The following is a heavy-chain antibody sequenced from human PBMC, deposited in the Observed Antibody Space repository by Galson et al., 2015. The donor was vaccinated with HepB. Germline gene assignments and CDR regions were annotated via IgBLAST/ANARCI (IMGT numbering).Heavy chain of an antibody. CDR1: GFTFSGSA. J-gene: IGHJ4*02. Sequence: SLRLSCAASGFTFSGSAMHWVRQASGKGLEWVGRIRSKANSYATAYAASVKGRFTISRDDSKNTAYLQMNSLKTEDTAVYYCTRQYYYDSSGYHRWDFDYWGQGTLVTVSS. CDR2: IRSKANSYAT. V-gene: IGHV3-73*01. D-gene: IGHD3-22*01. CDR3: TRQYYYDSSGYHRWDFDY.